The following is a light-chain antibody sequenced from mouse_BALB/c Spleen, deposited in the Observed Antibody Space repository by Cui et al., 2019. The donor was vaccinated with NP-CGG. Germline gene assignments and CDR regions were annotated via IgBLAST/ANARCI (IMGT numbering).Light chain of an antibody. V-gene: IGLV1*01. J-gene: IGLJ1*01. CDR3: ALWYSNHWV. Sequence: QAVVTQESALTTSPGETVTLTCRSSTGPVTTSNYANWVQEKPDHLFTGLIGGTNNRAPGVPARFSGSLIGDKAALTITGAQTEDEAIYFCALWYSNHWVFSGGTKLTVL. CDR1: TGPVTTSNY. CDR2: GTN.